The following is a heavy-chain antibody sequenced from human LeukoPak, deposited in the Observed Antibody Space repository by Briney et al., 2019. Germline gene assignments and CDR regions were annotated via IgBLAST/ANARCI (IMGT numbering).Heavy chain of an antibody. CDR2: INPNSGGT. CDR3: ARETYRPLRFVEWFRGGGY. CDR1: GYTFTGYY. D-gene: IGHD3-3*01. Sequence: ASVKLSCKASGYTFTGYYMHWVRQAPGQGLEWMGWINPNSGGTNYAQKFQGRVTMTRDTSISTAYMELSRLRSDDTAVYYCARETYRPLRFVEWFRGGGYWGQGTLVTVSS. J-gene: IGHJ4*02. V-gene: IGHV1-2*02.